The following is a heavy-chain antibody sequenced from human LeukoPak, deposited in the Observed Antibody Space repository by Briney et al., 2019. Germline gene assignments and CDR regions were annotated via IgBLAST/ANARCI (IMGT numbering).Heavy chain of an antibody. CDR1: GFTFSSYA. D-gene: IGHD3-10*01. CDR3: ATGEDYQYYFDY. V-gene: IGHV3-23*01. CDR2: TSGSGGST. Sequence: PGGSLRLSCAASGFTFSSYAMSWVRQAPGKGLEWVSATSGSGGSTYYADSVKGRFTISRDNSKNTLYLQMNSLRAEDTAVYYCATGEDYQYYFDYWGQGTLVTVSS. J-gene: IGHJ4*02.